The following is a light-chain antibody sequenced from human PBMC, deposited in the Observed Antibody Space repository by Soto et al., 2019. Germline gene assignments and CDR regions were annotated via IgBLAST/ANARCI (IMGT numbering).Light chain of an antibody. Sequence: EIVLTQSPATLSLSPGERATLSCRASQSVSSYLAWYQQKPGQAPRLLIYDASNRATGIPARFSGSGSGTDFPLTISSLEPEDFAVYSCQQRSNWPRFTFGPGTKVDIK. V-gene: IGKV3-11*01. CDR3: QQRSNWPRFT. J-gene: IGKJ3*01. CDR2: DAS. CDR1: QSVSSY.